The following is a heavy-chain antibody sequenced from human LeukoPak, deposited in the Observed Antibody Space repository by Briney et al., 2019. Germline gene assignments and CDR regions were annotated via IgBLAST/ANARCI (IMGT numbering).Heavy chain of an antibody. V-gene: IGHV3-48*01. CDR3: ARRRYYMDV. CDR1: GLTFSSYS. J-gene: IGHJ6*03. Sequence: GGSLRLSCAASGLTFSSYSMNWVRQAPGKGLEWVSYISSSSSTIYYADSVKGRFTISRDNAKNSLYLQMNSLRAEDTAVYYCARRRYYMDVWGKGTTVTVSS. CDR2: ISSSSSTI.